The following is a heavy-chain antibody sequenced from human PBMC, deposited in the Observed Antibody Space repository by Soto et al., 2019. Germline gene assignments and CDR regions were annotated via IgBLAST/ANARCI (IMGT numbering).Heavy chain of an antibody. CDR2: IYPGDSDT. D-gene: IGHD3-22*01. Sequence: LGASLKISCKGSGYSFTSYWIGWVRQMPGKGLEWMGIIYPGDSDTRYSPSFQGQVTISADKSISTACLQWSSLKASDTAMYYCARGYYDSSGYSDLGAFDIWGQGTMVTVSS. CDR3: ARGYYDSSGYSDLGAFDI. CDR1: GYSFTSYW. J-gene: IGHJ3*02. V-gene: IGHV5-51*01.